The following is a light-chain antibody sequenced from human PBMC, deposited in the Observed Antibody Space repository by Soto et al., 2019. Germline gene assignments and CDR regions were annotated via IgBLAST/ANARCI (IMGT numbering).Light chain of an antibody. J-gene: IGKJ1*01. CDR3: QQYINWLRT. Sequence: EIVLTQSPGTLSLSPGERATLSCRASQSISSNLAWYQQKPGQAPRLLIYAASTRATGIPARFSGSGSGTDFTLTISSLQSEDFAVYYCQQYINWLRTFGQGTKVDIK. CDR2: AAS. CDR1: QSISSN. V-gene: IGKV3-15*01.